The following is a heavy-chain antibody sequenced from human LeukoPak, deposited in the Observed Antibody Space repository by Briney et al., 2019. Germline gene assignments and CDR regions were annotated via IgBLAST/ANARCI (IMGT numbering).Heavy chain of an antibody. D-gene: IGHD6-13*01. V-gene: IGHV1-18*01. CDR2: ISAYNGNT. Sequence: ASVKVSCKASGYTFTSYGISWVRQAPGQGLEWMGWISAYNGNTNYAQKLQGRVTMTTDTSTSTAYMELRSLRSDDTAVYYCARDFIIAAAGRDYYYYGMDVWGQGTTVTVSS. J-gene: IGHJ6*02. CDR3: ARDFIIAAAGRDYYYYGMDV. CDR1: GYTFTSYG.